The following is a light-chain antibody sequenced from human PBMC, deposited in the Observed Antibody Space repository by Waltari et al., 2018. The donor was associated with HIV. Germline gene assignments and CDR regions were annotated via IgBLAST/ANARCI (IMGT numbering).Light chain of an antibody. V-gene: IGLV2-23*02. CDR3: CSFTGRKSLI. Sequence: QSALTQPASVPGSPGQSLTIPCIGTNRDVAAYNLFPWYQQRPGKAPKLIIYEVNKRPSGVSDRFSASKSGNTASLTLSGLQAEDEANYYCCSFTGRKSLIFGGGTKLTVL. J-gene: IGLJ2*01. CDR1: NRDVAAYNL. CDR2: EVN.